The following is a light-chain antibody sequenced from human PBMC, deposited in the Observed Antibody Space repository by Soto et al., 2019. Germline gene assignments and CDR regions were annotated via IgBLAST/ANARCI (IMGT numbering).Light chain of an antibody. CDR1: QSVSSN. CDR3: QQYNNWTQIT. CDR2: GAS. Sequence: EIVMTQSPATLSVSPGERATLSCRASQSVSSNLAWYQQKPGQAPRLLIYGASTRATGIPARFSGSGSGTEFTLTISSLQSEDFEVYYCQQYNNWTQITFGQGTRLEIK. V-gene: IGKV3-15*01. J-gene: IGKJ5*01.